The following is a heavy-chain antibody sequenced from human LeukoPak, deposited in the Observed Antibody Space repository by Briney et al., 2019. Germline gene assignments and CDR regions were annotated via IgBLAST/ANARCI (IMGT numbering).Heavy chain of an antibody. CDR2: INTDGSST. Sequence: PGGSLRLSCAASGFTFSSKWMHWVRQAPGKGLVWVSRINTDGSSTYYADSVKGRFTISRDNAKNTLYLQMNSLRAEDTAVYYCARESARGLDYWGQGTLVTVSS. CDR1: GFTFSSKW. CDR3: ARESARGLDY. J-gene: IGHJ4*02. D-gene: IGHD3-10*01. V-gene: IGHV3-74*01.